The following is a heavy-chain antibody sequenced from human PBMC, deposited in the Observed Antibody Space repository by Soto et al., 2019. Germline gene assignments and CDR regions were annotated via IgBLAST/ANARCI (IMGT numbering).Heavy chain of an antibody. CDR3: ASWLNDSGGNSRGY. D-gene: IGHD2-21*02. V-gene: IGHV1-69*06. CDR2: IIPIFGTA. CDR1: GGTFSSYA. Sequence: ASVKVSCKASGGTFSSYAISWVRQAPGQGLEWMGGIIPIFGTANYAQKFQGRVTITADKSTSTAYMELSSLKSEATAVYSCASWLNDSGGNSRGYWGQGTLVTVSS. J-gene: IGHJ4*02.